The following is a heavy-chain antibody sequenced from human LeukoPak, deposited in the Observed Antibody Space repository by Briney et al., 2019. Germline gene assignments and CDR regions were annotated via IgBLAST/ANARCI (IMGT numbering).Heavy chain of an antibody. J-gene: IGHJ4*02. D-gene: IGHD2-15*01. V-gene: IGHV1-2*06. Sequence: ASVKVSCKASGYTFTGYYMHWVRQAPGQGPERMGRINPNSGGTSYAQKFQGRVTMTRDTSISTAYMELSRLRSDDTAVYYCARPYCSGGSCPPQWGQGTLVTVSS. CDR3: ARPYCSGGSCPPQ. CDR2: INPNSGGT. CDR1: GYTFTGYY.